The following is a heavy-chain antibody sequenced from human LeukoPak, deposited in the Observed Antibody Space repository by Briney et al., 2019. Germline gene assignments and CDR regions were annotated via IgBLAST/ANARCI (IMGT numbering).Heavy chain of an antibody. D-gene: IGHD3-3*01. V-gene: IGHV3-74*01. J-gene: IGHJ4*02. CDR1: GFSFSNYW. CDR3: AKDYDFWSGYSYFDY. CDR2: VNTDGSP. Sequence: GGFLRLSCAASGFSFSNYWMHWVRQAPGKGLVWVSRVNTDGSPIYADSVKGRFTISRDNAKNTLYLQMNSLRAEDTAVYYCAKDYDFWSGYSYFDYWGQGTLVTVSS.